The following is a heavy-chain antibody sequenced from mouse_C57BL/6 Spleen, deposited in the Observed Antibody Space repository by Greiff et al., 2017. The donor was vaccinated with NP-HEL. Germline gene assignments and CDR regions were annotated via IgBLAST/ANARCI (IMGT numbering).Heavy chain of an antibody. Sequence: VKLQESGPELVKPGASVKISCKASGYAFSSSWMNWVKQRPGKGLEWIGRIYPGDGDTNYNGKFKGKATLTADKSSSTAYMQLSSLTSEDSAVYFCARLDSSGYDYWGQGTTLTVSS. CDR3: ARLDSSGYDY. V-gene: IGHV1-82*01. D-gene: IGHD3-2*02. J-gene: IGHJ2*01. CDR1: GYAFSSSW. CDR2: IYPGDGDT.